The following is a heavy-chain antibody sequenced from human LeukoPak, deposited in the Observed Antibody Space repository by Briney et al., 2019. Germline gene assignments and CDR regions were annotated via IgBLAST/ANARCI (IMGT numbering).Heavy chain of an antibody. CDR3: ARSYGFWSGYYDY. V-gene: IGHV4-30-2*02. CDR2: IYHSGST. Sequence: PSETLSLTCAVSGGSISSGGYSWSWIRQPPGKGLEWIGYIYHSGSTYYNPSLKSRVTISVDRSKNQFSLKLSSVTAADTAVYYCARSYGFWSGYYDYWGQGTLVTVSS. CDR1: GGSISSGGYS. D-gene: IGHD3-3*01. J-gene: IGHJ4*02.